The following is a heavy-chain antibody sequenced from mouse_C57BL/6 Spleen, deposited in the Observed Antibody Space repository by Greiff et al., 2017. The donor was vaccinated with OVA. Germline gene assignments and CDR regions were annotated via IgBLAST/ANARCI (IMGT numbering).Heavy chain of an antibody. CDR2: IDPETGGT. CDR3: TRNYGKRYWYFDV. V-gene: IGHV1-15*01. CDR1: GYTFTDYE. Sequence: QVQLQQSGAELVRPGASVTLSCKASGYTFTDYEMHWVKQTPVHGLEWIGAIDPETGGTAYNQKFKGKAILTADKSSSTAYMELRSLTSEDSAVYYCTRNYGKRYWYFDVWGTGTTVTVSS. J-gene: IGHJ1*03. D-gene: IGHD2-1*01.